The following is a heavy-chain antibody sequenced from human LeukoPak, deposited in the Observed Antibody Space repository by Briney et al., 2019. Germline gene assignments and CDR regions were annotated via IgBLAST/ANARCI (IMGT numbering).Heavy chain of an antibody. CDR2: ISYDGSNK. V-gene: IGHV3-30-3*01. J-gene: IGHJ4*02. D-gene: IGHD3-9*01. Sequence: WIRQPPGKGLEWVAVISYDGSNKYYADSVKGRFTISRDNAKNSLYLQMNSLRAEDTAVYYCARGGVGDFLTGYQNYWGQGTLVTVSS. CDR3: ARGGVGDFLTGYQNY.